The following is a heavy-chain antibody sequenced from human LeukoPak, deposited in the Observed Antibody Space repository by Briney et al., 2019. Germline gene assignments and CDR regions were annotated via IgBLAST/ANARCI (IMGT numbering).Heavy chain of an antibody. CDR1: GFTFSSYA. CDR3: ATPLPIRWGSNDY. J-gene: IGHJ4*02. D-gene: IGHD3-3*01. V-gene: IGHV3-23*01. CDR2: ISGSGGST. Sequence: GGSLRLSCAASGFTFSSYAMSWVRQAPGKGLEWVLAISGSGGSTYYADSVKDRFTISRDNSKNTLYLQMNSLRAEDTAVYYCATPLPIRWGSNDYWGQGTLVTVSS.